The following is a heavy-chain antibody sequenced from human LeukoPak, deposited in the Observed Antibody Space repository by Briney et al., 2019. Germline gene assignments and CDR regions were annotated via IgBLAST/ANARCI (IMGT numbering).Heavy chain of an antibody. D-gene: IGHD3-10*01. V-gene: IGHV4-34*01. Sequence: SETLSLTCAVYGGSFSRYYWTWIRQPPGKGLEWIGEINHSGSANYNPSLKSRVTISVDASKSQYSLRLSSVTAADTAVYYCARDSGTTGEVKFDPWGQGTLVTVSS. CDR1: GGSFSRYY. CDR2: INHSGSA. CDR3: ARDSGTTGEVKFDP. J-gene: IGHJ5*02.